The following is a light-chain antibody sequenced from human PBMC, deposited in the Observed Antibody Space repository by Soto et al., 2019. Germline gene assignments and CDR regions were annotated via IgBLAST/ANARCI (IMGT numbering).Light chain of an antibody. J-gene: IGKJ1*01. CDR1: QSVSSSY. V-gene: IGKV3-20*01. Sequence: EIVLTQSAGAVSLSPGERATLSCRASQSVSSSYLAWYQQKPGQAPRLLIYGASSRATGIPDRFSGSGSGTDFTLTISRLEPEDFAVYYCQQYGSSRTFGQGTKVDIK. CDR3: QQYGSSRT. CDR2: GAS.